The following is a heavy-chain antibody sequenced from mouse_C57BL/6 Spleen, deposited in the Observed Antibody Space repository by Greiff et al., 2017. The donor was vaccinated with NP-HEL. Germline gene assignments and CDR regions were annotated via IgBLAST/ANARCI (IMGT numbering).Heavy chain of an antibody. CDR1: GYTFTSYW. J-gene: IGHJ3*01. V-gene: IGHV1-55*01. D-gene: IGHD1-1*01. Sequence: QVQLQQPGAELVKPGASVKMSCKASGYTFTSYWITWVKQRPGQGLEWIGDIYPGSGSTNYNEKFKSKATLTVDTSSSTAYMQLSSLTSEDSAVYYCARWETTVVATPFAYWGQGTLVTVSA. CDR2: IYPGSGST. CDR3: ARWETTVVATPFAY.